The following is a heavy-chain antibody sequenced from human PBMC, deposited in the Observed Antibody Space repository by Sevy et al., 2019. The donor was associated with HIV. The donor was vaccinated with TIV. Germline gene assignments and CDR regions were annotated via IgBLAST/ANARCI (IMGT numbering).Heavy chain of an antibody. CDR1: GYTLTELS. CDR3: ATSRQPSNYDCSGHGYDY. Sequence: ASVKVSCKVSGYTLTELSMHWVRQAPGKGLEWMGGFDPEDGETIYAQKFQGRVTMTEDTSTDAAYMELSSLRSEDTAVYYCATSRQPSNYDCSGHGYDYWGQGTLVTVSS. J-gene: IGHJ4*02. CDR2: FDPEDGET. V-gene: IGHV1-24*01. D-gene: IGHD3-22*01.